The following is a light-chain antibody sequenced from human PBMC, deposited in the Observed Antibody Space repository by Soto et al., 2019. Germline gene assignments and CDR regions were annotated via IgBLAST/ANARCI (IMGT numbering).Light chain of an antibody. CDR1: QSVNSK. J-gene: IGKJ4*01. CDR3: QQYNNWPLT. Sequence: EIVMTQSPATLSVSPGERATLSCRASQSVNSKLVWYQQKPGQAPRLLIHGAFTGATGIPARFSGSGSGTEFTLTISSLQSEDFAVYYCQQYNNWPLTFGGGTKVEIK. CDR2: GAF. V-gene: IGKV3D-15*01.